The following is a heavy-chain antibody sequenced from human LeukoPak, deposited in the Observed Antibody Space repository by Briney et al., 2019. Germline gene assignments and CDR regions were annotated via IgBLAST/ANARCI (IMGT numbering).Heavy chain of an antibody. J-gene: IGHJ3*02. Sequence: GGSLRLSCAAPGFTFSNYNMNWVRQAPGKGLEWISSITSSSSYKFYADSVKGRFTISRDNAKNTLYLQMNSLRAEDTAVYYCARRSAAKDAFDIWGQGTMVTVSS. D-gene: IGHD6-25*01. CDR1: GFTFSNYN. CDR2: ITSSSSYK. V-gene: IGHV3-21*01. CDR3: ARRSAAKDAFDI.